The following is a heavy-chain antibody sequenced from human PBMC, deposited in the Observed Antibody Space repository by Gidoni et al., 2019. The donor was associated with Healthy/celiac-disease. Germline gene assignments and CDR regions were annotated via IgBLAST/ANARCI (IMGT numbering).Heavy chain of an antibody. J-gene: IGHJ4*02. CDR2: IYHSGST. CDR3: ARDRVYSSSWYYFDY. D-gene: IGHD6-13*01. V-gene: IGHV4-30-2*01. CDR1: GGSISSGGYS. Sequence: QLQLQESGSGLVKPSQTLSLTCAVSGGSISSGGYSWSWIRQPPGKGLEWIGYIYHSGSTYYNPSLKSRVTISVDRSKNQFSLKLSSVTAADTAVYYCARDRVYSSSWYYFDYWGQGTLVTVSS.